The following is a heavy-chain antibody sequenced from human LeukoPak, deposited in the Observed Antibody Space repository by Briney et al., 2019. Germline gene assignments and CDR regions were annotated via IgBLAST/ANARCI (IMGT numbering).Heavy chain of an antibody. Sequence: GASVKVSCTSSGYTFTIYGLSWERQAPGQGLEWMGWIGVYNVNTYYAQKLQGRGTMTTDTSTSTAYMGLRGLRSDDTAVYYCARDLYYYDSRGSYYDTFDIWGQGTMVTVSS. CDR2: IGVYNVNT. CDR1: GYTFTIYG. J-gene: IGHJ3*02. V-gene: IGHV1-18*01. D-gene: IGHD3-22*01. CDR3: ARDLYYYDSRGSYYDTFDI.